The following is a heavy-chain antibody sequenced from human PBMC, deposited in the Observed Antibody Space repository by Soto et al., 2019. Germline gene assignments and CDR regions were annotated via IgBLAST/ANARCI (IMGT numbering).Heavy chain of an antibody. CDR3: ARDRGTILGVVWHHYYGMDV. J-gene: IGHJ6*02. CDR1: GGSVSSGSYY. Sequence: PSETLSLTCTVSGGSVSSGSYYWSWIRQPPGKGLEWIGYIYYSGSTNYNPSLKSRVTISVDTSKNQFSLKLSSVTAADTAVYYCARDRGTILGVVWHHYYGMDVWGQGTTVTVSS. CDR2: IYYSGST. D-gene: IGHD3-3*01. V-gene: IGHV4-61*01.